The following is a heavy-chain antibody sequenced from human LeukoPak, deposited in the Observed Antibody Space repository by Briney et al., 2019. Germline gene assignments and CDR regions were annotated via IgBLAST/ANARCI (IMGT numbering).Heavy chain of an antibody. CDR1: GFIFSSYG. J-gene: IGHJ4*02. CDR3: AKGDYSGSYYFDY. CDR2: SGSGGST. Sequence: PGGSLRLSCAVSGFIFSSYGMSRVRQAPGKGLEWVSVSGSGGSTYYADSVKGRFTISRDNSKNTLYLQMNSLRAEDTAVYYCAKGDYSGSYYFDYWGQGTLVTVSS. V-gene: IGHV3-23*01. D-gene: IGHD1-26*01.